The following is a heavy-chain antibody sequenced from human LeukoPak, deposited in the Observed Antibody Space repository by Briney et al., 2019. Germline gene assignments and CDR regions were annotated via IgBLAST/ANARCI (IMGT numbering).Heavy chain of an antibody. V-gene: IGHV4-34*01. J-gene: IGHJ2*01. Sequence: NPGGSLRLSCGASGFTFRSYWMSWVRQPPGKGLEWIGEINHSGSTNYNPSLKSRVTISVDTSKNQFSLRLSSVTAADTAVYYCARVLEGSSGQHWYFDLWGRGTLVTVSS. CDR2: INHSGST. CDR3: ARVLEGSSGQHWYFDL. CDR1: GFTFRSYW. D-gene: IGHD6-19*01.